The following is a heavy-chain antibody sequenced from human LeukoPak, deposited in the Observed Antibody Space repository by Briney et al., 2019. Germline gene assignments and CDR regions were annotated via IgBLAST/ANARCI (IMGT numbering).Heavy chain of an antibody. CDR3: ARGDKFDLAYFDC. V-gene: IGHV4-31*03. J-gene: IGHJ4*02. CDR1: GGSISSGGYY. CDR2: IYYSGST. Sequence: SQTLSLTCTVSGGSISSGGYYCPWIRQHPGKGLEWLEYIYYSGSTYYNPSLKSRVTISVDTSKNQFSLKLSSVTAADTAVYYCARGDKFDLAYFDCWGQGTLVTVSS.